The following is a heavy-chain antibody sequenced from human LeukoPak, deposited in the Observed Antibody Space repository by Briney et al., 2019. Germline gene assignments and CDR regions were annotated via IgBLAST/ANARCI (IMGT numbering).Heavy chain of an antibody. Sequence: GGSLRLSCAASGSTISSYAMSWVRQAPGKGLEWVSAISGSGGSTYYADSVKGRFTISRDNAKNSLYLQMSSLRAEDTAVYYCARVAQGASTENYYYYYMDVWGKGTTVTVSS. CDR3: ARVAQGASTENYYYYYMDV. D-gene: IGHD1-1*01. J-gene: IGHJ6*03. V-gene: IGHV3-23*01. CDR1: GSTISSYA. CDR2: ISGSGGST.